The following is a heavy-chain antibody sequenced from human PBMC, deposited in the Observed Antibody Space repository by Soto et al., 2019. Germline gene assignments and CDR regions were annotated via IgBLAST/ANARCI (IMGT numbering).Heavy chain of an antibody. V-gene: IGHV1-69*01. CDR2: IIPIFGTA. Sequence: QVQLVQSGAEVKKPGSSVKVSCKASGGTFSSYAISWVRQAPGQGLEWMGGIIPIFGTANYAQKFQGRVTITADETTSTAYMELGSLRSEDTAVYYCARTFSSGYAHHYYYYGMDVWGQGTTVTVSS. CDR3: ARTFSSGYAHHYYYYGMDV. CDR1: GGTFSSYA. J-gene: IGHJ6*02. D-gene: IGHD3-22*01.